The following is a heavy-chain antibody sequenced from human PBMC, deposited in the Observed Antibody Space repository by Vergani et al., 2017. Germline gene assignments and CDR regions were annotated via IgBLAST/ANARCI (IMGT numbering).Heavy chain of an antibody. Sequence: LVESGGGWVQPGGSLRLSCVVSGFDFSSYIMNWVRQAPGKGLEWVSFVSTGTKSQSYAESVKGRFTISRDSAKNSLYLQMDSLRAEDTAVYYCAREYSSTSGRAFDFWGQGTKVTVSS. J-gene: IGHJ3*01. CDR2: VSTGTKSQ. V-gene: IGHV3-48*01. CDR1: GFDFSSYI. CDR3: AREYSSTSGRAFDF. D-gene: IGHD2-2*01.